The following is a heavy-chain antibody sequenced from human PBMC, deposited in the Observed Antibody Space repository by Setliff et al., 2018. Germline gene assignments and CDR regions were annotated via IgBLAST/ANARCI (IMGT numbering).Heavy chain of an antibody. CDR3: ARTCSGSGCYAGLES. Sequence: PGESLKISCATSGFTFSTHAMHWARQAPGKGLDWVAMIWSDGNTTYYADSVKGRFTVSRDNSKNTLYLQMNSLRVEDTAVYYCARTCSGSGCYAGLESWGQGTPVTVSS. J-gene: IGHJ4*02. V-gene: IGHV3-33*01. CDR1: GFTFSTHA. CDR2: IWSDGNTT. D-gene: IGHD2-15*01.